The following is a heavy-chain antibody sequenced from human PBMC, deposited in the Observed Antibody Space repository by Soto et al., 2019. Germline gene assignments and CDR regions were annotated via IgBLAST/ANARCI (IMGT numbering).Heavy chain of an antibody. D-gene: IGHD3-10*02. J-gene: IGHJ4*02. CDR3: VKAWYNDVWGYYFDY. CDR2: IKEDGSGK. Sequence: EVQLVESGGGLVQPGGSLRLSCAASGFTFSSYWMTWVRQAPGKGLEWVANIKEDGSGKYYVDSVKGRFTIPRDNTKNSLYLQLNSLRAEDTATYYCVKAWYNDVWGYYFDYWGQGTLVTVSS. CDR1: GFTFSSYW. V-gene: IGHV3-7*01.